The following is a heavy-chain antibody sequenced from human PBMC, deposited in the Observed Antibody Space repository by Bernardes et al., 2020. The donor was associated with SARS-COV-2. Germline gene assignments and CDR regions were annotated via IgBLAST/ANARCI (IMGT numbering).Heavy chain of an antibody. CDR3: ARVLQSWFDP. Sequence: SETLSLTCTVSGASIRSEDYYWSWNRQPAGQGLQWIGRISRSGRTKNNPSLKSRVSISVDTSKNQIALKWTSVTAADTAVYFCARVLQSWFDPWGQGTHGTVS. CDR2: ISRSGRT. J-gene: IGHJ5*02. CDR1: GASIRSEDYY. V-gene: IGHV4-61*02.